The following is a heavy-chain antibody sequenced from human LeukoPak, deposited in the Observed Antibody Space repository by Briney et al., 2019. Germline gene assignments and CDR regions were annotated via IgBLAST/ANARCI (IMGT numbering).Heavy chain of an antibody. CDR2: IIPIFGTA. CDR3: ARGGIQLWFRFPPWFDP. D-gene: IGHD5-18*01. J-gene: IGHJ5*02. CDR1: GGTFSSYA. V-gene: IGHV1-69*05. Sequence: SVKVSCKASGGTFSSYAISWVRQAPGQGLEWMGGIIPIFGTANYAQKFQGRVTITTDESTSTAYMELSSLRSEDTAVYYCARGGIQLWFRFPPWFDPWGQGTPVTVSS.